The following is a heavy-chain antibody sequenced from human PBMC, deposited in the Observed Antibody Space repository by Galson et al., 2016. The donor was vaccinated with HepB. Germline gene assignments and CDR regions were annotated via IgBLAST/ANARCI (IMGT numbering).Heavy chain of an antibody. D-gene: IGHD6-13*01. CDR2: IYWDDDK. J-gene: IGHJ6*02. CDR1: GLSLNTRGAA. CDR3: AHTSTAWYMDYHFVSVDL. V-gene: IGHV2-5*02. Sequence: PALVKPTQTLTLTCTLSGLSLNTRGAAVGWIRQPPGKSLEWLALIYWDDDKRYTPSLESRLTIIKDISKNQVVLTLTDMDPVDTATYYCAHTSTAWYMDYHFVSVDLWGQGNTVTVSS.